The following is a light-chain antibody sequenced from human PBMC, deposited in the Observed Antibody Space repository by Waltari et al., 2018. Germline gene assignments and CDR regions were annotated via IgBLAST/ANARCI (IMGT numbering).Light chain of an antibody. V-gene: IGKV3-11*01. CDR3: QQRSSWLT. Sequence: EIVLTQSPTTLSLSPGERATLSCRASQSVNRHLAWYQQKPGQAPRLLIYDASNRATGIPARFSGSGSGTDFTLTISSLEPEDFAVYYCQQRSSWLTFGGGTKVEIK. CDR1: QSVNRH. CDR2: DAS. J-gene: IGKJ4*01.